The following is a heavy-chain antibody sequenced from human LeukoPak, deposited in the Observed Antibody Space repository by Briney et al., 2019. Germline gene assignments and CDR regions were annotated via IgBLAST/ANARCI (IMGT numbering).Heavy chain of an antibody. J-gene: IGHJ4*02. CDR2: IYTTGST. V-gene: IGHV4-61*02. Sequence: SETLSLTSTVPGGSTSSGSFSWTWIRQPAGKGLEWLGRIYTTGSTNYNPSLKSRVTISVDTSKNQFSLKLISMTAADTAVYYCARGQPDFDCWGQGTLVTVSS. CDR1: GGSTSSGSFS. D-gene: IGHD1-14*01. CDR3: ARGQPDFDC.